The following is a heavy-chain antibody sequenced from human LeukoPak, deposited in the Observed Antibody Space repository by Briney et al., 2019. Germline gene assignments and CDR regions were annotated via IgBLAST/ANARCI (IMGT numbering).Heavy chain of an antibody. CDR3: ARDLYGDYEDYYYYGMDV. J-gene: IGHJ6*02. CDR2: IIPIFGTA. Sequence: SVKVSCKASGGTFSSYAISWVRQAPGQGLEWMGGIIPIFGTANYAQKFQGRVTITADESTSTAYMELSSLRSEDTAVYYCARDLYGDYEDYYYYGMDVWSQGTTVTVSS. CDR1: GGTFSSYA. D-gene: IGHD4-17*01. V-gene: IGHV1-69*01.